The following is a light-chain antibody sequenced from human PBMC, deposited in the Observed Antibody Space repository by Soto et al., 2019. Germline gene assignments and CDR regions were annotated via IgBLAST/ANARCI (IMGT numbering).Light chain of an antibody. J-gene: IGKJ2*01. V-gene: IGKV2-28*01. CDR2: LGS. CDR1: QSLRHHNGYYY. CDR3: IQTLQAPYS. Sequence: DIVMTQSPLSLPVTPGEPASISCRSSQSLRHHNGYYYLDWYLQKPGQSPQVLIYLGSNRHSGVPDRVSGSGSGTVFTLKISRVEAEDVGVYYCIQTLQAPYSFGQGTKLEIK.